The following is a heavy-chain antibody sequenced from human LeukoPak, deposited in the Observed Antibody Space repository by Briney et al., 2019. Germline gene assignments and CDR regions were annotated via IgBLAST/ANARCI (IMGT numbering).Heavy chain of an antibody. Sequence: GGSLRLSCAASGYTLSRYSMNCVRQAPRKGPEGVSYISSSSTHIYYADSVKGRFTISRENARNSLYLQMNSLRGEDTAIYYCARSEHSSSSFDYWGQGTLVTVSS. CDR2: ISSSSTHI. V-gene: IGHV3-21*01. D-gene: IGHD6-6*01. CDR3: ARSEHSSSSFDY. J-gene: IGHJ4*02. CDR1: GYTLSRYS.